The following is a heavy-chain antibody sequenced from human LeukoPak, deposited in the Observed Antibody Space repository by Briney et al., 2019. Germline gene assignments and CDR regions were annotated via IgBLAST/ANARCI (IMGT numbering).Heavy chain of an antibody. D-gene: IGHD2-15*01. J-gene: IGHJ4*02. CDR3: AKTEFPYCSGGSCYVHFDF. Sequence: GGSLRLSCAASGFIFSTYAMSWVRQAPGKGLEWVSAISGSGGGTHYTDSVKGRFTIIRDNSKNTLYLQMSSLRADDTAVYYCAKTEFPYCSGGSCYVHFDFWGQGTLVTVSS. CDR1: GFIFSTYA. CDR2: ISGSGGGT. V-gene: IGHV3-23*01.